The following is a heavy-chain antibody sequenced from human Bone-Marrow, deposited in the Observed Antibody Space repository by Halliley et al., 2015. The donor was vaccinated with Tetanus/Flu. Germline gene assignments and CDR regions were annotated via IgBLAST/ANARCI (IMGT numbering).Heavy chain of an antibody. CDR1: GYSFTNYE. CDR2: ISGYNGNP. J-gene: IGHJ3*01. V-gene: IGHV1-18*01. CDR3: ASRYCRGGTCYGGAFDL. Sequence: QLVQSGAEVKKPGASVKVSCKASGYSFTNYENNWVRQAPGQGLEWMGRISGYNGNPIYAQKVQGRITMTTETSTTTAYMELRSLSFDYTAVYYCASRYCRGGTCYGGAFDLWGQGTLVTVSS. D-gene: IGHD2-15*01.